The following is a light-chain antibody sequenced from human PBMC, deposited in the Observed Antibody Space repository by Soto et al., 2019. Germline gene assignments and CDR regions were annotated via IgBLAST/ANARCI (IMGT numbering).Light chain of an antibody. Sequence: AIRMTQSPSSFSASTGDRVTITCRASQGISSYLAWYQQKSGKAPKVLIYAASTLHSGVPSMFSGSGSGTDFTLTLTCLQSEDFATYYCQQYYSYPPTFGQGTKLEIK. CDR3: QQYYSYPPT. V-gene: IGKV1-8*01. CDR2: AAS. CDR1: QGISSY. J-gene: IGKJ2*01.